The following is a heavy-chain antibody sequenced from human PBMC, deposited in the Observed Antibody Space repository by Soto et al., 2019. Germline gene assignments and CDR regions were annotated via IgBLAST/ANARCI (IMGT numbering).Heavy chain of an antibody. CDR1: GYTFTNSG. D-gene: IGHD3-3*01. CDR3: AREQGITTFGVYSMYYYGMDV. J-gene: IGHJ6*02. CDR2: ISTDNGNT. Sequence: GASVKVSCKASGYTFTNSGLSWVRQAPGQGLEWMGWISTDNGNTNYAQHLQGRVSMTTDTSTSTAYMDLRSLRSDDTAVYYCAREQGITTFGVYSMYYYGMDVWGQGTTVTVSS. V-gene: IGHV1-18*01.